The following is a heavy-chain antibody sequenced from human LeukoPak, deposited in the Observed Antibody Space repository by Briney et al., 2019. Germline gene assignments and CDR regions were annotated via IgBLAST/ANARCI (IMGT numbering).Heavy chain of an antibody. CDR2: ITSTSRYI. CDR3: ARDGSYYGQYYFDY. Sequence: ETLSLTCTVSGGSISSYYWSWIRQPPGKGLEWVSSITSTSRYIYYADSLKGRFTVSRDNAKSSLYLQMNSLTVEDTAVYYCARDGSYYGQYYFDYWGQGILVTVSS. J-gene: IGHJ4*02. D-gene: IGHD1-26*01. CDR1: GGSISSYY. V-gene: IGHV3-21*06.